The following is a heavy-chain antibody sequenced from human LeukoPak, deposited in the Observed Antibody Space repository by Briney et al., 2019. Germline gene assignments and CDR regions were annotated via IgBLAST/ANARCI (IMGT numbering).Heavy chain of an antibody. CDR3: ARDQYSSGWYYEVREYYYGMDV. J-gene: IGHJ6*02. Sequence: PGGSLRLSCAASGFTFSSYGMHWVRQAPGKGLEWVAVIWYDGSNKYYADSVKGRFTISRDNSKNTLYLQMNSLRAEDTAVYYCARDQYSSGWYYEVREYYYGMDVWGQGTTVTVSS. V-gene: IGHV3-33*01. D-gene: IGHD6-19*01. CDR2: IWYDGSNK. CDR1: GFTFSSYG.